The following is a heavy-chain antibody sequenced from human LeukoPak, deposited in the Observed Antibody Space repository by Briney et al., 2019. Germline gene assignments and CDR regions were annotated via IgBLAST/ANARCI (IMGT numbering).Heavy chain of an antibody. CDR2: IYDSGST. V-gene: IGHV4-39*01. Sequence: SETLSLTCTVSGGSIRGSYYYWGWIRQPPGKGLEWIGSIYDSGSTYYNPSLKSRVTIPVDTSKNQFSLKLNSVTAADTAVYYCARLPSAYYYESYWGQGTLVTVSS. D-gene: IGHD3-22*01. CDR1: GGSIRGSYYY. CDR3: ARLPSAYYYESY. J-gene: IGHJ4*02.